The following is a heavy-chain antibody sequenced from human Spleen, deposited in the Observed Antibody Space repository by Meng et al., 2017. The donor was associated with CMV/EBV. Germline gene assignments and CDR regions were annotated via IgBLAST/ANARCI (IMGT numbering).Heavy chain of an antibody. J-gene: IGHJ4*02. D-gene: IGHD1-20*01. CDR1: GFTVSSNY. Sequence: GGSLRLSCAASGFTVSSNYMSWVRQAPGKGLEWVSVIYSGGSTYYADSVKGRFTISRDNSKNTLYLQMNSLRAEDTASYYCAKDFSYNWNLIFDSWGRGTLVTVSS. CDR2: IYSGGST. CDR3: AKDFSYNWNLIFDS. V-gene: IGHV3-53*01.